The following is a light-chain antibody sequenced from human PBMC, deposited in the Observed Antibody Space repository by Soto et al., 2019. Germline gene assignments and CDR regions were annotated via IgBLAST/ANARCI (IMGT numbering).Light chain of an antibody. CDR3: QQYGNSPRT. CDR1: QSVSNNY. J-gene: IGKJ1*01. V-gene: IGKV3-20*01. Sequence: EIVLTQSPGTLSLSPGERATLSCRASQSVSNNYLAWYQHKPGQAPRLLIYGASSRATGIADRFSGSGSGTDFTLTISSLEPEDFAVYYCQQYGNSPRTFGQGTKVEIK. CDR2: GAS.